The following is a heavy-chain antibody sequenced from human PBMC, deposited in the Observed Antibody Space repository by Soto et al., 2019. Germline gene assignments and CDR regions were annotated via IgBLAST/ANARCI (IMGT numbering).Heavy chain of an antibody. CDR1: GLTFSSST. D-gene: IGHD2-21*02. CDR3: ARGHQYGGNSDAFEF. J-gene: IGHJ3*01. V-gene: IGHV1-69*14. CDR2: IIPFFNSV. Sequence: QVHLVQSGAEVKKPGSSVKVSCKASGLTFSSSTLTWVRQVPGQGPEWMGGIIPFFNSVNYAQKFQDRVTITADMSTSTTYMELRSLRSEDTAVYYGARGHQYGGNSDAFEFWGQGTVVTVSS.